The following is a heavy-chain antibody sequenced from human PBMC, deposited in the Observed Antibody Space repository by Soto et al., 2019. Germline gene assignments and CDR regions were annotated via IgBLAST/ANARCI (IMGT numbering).Heavy chain of an antibody. D-gene: IGHD2-2*02. V-gene: IGHV3-33*01. Sequence: QVQLVESGGGVVQPGRSLRLSCAASGFTFSSYGMHWVRQAPGKGLEWVAVIWYDGSNKYYADSVKGRFTISRDNSKNTLYLQMNSLRAEDTAVYYCARDQEYIVVVPAAIPSPDYSYYYGMAVWGQGITVTVSS. J-gene: IGHJ6*02. CDR3: ARDQEYIVVVPAAIPSPDYSYYYGMAV. CDR1: GFTFSSYG. CDR2: IWYDGSNK.